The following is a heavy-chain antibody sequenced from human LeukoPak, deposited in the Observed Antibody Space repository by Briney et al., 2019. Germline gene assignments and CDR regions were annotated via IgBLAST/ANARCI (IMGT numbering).Heavy chain of an antibody. CDR1: GFTFSIYA. Sequence: GGSLRLSCAASGFTFSIYAMSWVRQAPGKGLEWVSAISANGGSTYYADSVRGRFTISRDNSENTLYLQMNTLRAEDTAVYYRAKLPTFDYVWGSYRISHFDYWGQGTLVTVSS. V-gene: IGHV3-23*01. CDR2: ISANGGST. CDR3: AKLPTFDYVWGSYRISHFDY. J-gene: IGHJ4*02. D-gene: IGHD3-16*02.